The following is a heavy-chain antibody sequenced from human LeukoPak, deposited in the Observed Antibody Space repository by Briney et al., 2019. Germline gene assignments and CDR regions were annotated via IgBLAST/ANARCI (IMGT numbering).Heavy chain of an antibody. J-gene: IGHJ4*02. CDR1: GFTFSSCA. Sequence: GGSLRLSCAASGFTFSSCAMHWVRQAPGKGLEWVAVISYDGSNKYYADSVKGRFTISRDSSKRILYLQMNSVRAEDTAIYYCGKEVERHFDLKYWGQGTLVTVSS. V-gene: IGHV3-30-3*01. CDR3: GKEVERHFDLKY. CDR2: ISYDGSNK.